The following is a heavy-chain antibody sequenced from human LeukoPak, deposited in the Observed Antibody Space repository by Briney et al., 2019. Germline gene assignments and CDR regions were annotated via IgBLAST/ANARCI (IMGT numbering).Heavy chain of an antibody. CDR1: GFTFDDYA. CDR3: AKELSGSYSFDY. V-gene: IGHV3-9*01. D-gene: IGHD1-26*01. Sequence: GRSLRLSCAASGFTFDDYAMHWVRQAPGKGLEWVSGISWNSGSIGYADSVKGRSTISRDNAKNSLYLQMNSLRAEDTALYYCAKELSGSYSFDYWGQGTLVTVSS. J-gene: IGHJ4*02. CDR2: ISWNSGSI.